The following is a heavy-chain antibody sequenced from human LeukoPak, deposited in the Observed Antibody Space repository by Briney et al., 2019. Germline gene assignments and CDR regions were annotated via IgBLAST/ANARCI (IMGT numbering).Heavy chain of an antibody. D-gene: IGHD2-2*01. J-gene: IGHJ6*03. V-gene: IGHV3-30*02. CDR1: GFTFSSYG. CDR2: IRYDGSNK. CDR3: ARAIDNHYYYYVDV. Sequence: GRSLRLSCAASGFTFSSYGMHWVRQAPGKGLEWVAFIRYDGSNKYYADSVKGRFTISRDNSKNTLYLQMNSLRAEDTAVYYFARAIDNHYYYYVDVWGKGTTVTIS.